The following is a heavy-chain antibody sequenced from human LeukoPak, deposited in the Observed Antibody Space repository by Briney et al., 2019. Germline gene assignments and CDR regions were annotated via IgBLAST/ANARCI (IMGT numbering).Heavy chain of an antibody. J-gene: IGHJ4*02. CDR3: AKKSLWSGPFDY. CDR2: ITGSGGGS. Sequence: GGSLRLSCKASGFIFSNYAMSWVRQAPGKELEWVSIITGSGGGSYYADSVKGRFTLSRDNSKNTLFLQMNSLRAEDTAVYFCAKKSLWSGPFDYWGQGTLVTVFS. V-gene: IGHV3-23*01. CDR1: GFIFSNYA. D-gene: IGHD3-3*01.